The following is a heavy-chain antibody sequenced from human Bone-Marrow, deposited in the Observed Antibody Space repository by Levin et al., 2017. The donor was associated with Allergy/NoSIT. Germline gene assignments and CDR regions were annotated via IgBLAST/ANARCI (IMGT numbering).Heavy chain of an antibody. CDR3: ARYYGSGRGHFRWGEKEYYYYYYGMDV. CDR2: MNPNSGNT. D-gene: IGHD3-10*01. Sequence: PVASVKVSCKASGYTFTSYDINWVRQATGQGLEWMGWMNPNSGNTGYAQKFQGRVTMTRNTSISTAYMELSSLRSEDTAVYYCARYYGSGRGHFRWGEKEYYYYYYGMDVWGQGTTVTVSS. V-gene: IGHV1-8*01. J-gene: IGHJ6*02. CDR1: GYTFTSYD.